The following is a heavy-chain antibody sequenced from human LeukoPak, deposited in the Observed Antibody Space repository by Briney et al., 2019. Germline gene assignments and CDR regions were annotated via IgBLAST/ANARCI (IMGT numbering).Heavy chain of an antibody. CDR2: INHSGST. Sequence: NPSETLSLTCAVYGGSFSGYYWSWIRQPPGKGLEWIGEINHSGSTNYNPSLKSRVTISVDTSKNQFSLELSSVTAADTAVYYCARTSELGSHYYYYMDVWGKGTTVTVSS. D-gene: IGHD7-27*01. CDR3: ARTSELGSHYYYYMDV. V-gene: IGHV4-34*01. J-gene: IGHJ6*03. CDR1: GGSFSGYY.